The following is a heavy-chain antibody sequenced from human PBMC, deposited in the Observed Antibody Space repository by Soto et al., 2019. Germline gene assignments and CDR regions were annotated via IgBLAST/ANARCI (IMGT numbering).Heavy chain of an antibody. CDR2: ISSSGSTI. J-gene: IGHJ4*02. D-gene: IGHD2-2*01. Sequence: WGSLRLSCAASGFTFSDYYMSWIRQAPGKGLEWVSYISSSGSTIYYADSVKGRFTISRDNAKNSLYLQMNSLRADDTAVYYCASGIVGVPAINDYWGQGTLVTVSS. CDR1: GFTFSDYY. CDR3: ASGIVGVPAINDY. V-gene: IGHV3-11*01.